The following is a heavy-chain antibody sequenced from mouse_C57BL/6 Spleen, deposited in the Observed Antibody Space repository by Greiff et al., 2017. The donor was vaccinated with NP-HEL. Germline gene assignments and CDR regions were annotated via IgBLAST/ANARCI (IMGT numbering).Heavy chain of an antibody. D-gene: IGHD1-1*01. V-gene: IGHV1-82*01. CDR2: IYPGDGDT. J-gene: IGHJ2*01. Sequence: QVQLKQSGPELVKPGASVKISCKASGYAFSSSWMNWVKQRPGKGLEWIGRIYPGDGDTNYNGKFKGKATLTADKSSSTAYMQLSSLTSEDSAVYFGARREITTVVAGDFDYWGQGTTLTVSS. CDR1: GYAFSSSW. CDR3: ARREITTVVAGDFDY.